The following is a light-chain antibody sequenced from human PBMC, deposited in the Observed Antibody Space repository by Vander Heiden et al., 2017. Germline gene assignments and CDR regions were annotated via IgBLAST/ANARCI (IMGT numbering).Light chain of an antibody. CDR1: QSISSSY. CDR2: GAS. CDR3: QQYGSSPYT. Sequence: VLVQSPGTLSLSPGERATLSCRASQSISSSYLAWYQQKPGQAPRLLIYGASSRATCIPDRFSGSGSGTDFTLTISRLEPEDFAVYYCQQYGSSPYTFGQWTKLEIK. V-gene: IGKV3-20*01. J-gene: IGKJ2*01.